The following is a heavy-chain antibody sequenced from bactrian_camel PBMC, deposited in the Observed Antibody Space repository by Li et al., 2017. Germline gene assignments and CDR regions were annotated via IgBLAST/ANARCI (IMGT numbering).Heavy chain of an antibody. D-gene: IGHD1*01. CDR3: AAGTLDCSGGLPIPY. CDR2: IDRSGST. V-gene: IGHV3S26*01. Sequence: HVQLVESGGGSVRPGGSLRLACAVSGYTHDTFCMGWFRRGPGRSCEGVAAIDRSGSTTYAGSLKGRFTISKDNAKNTLYLQMNSLDPEDTAMYYCAAGTLDCSGGLPIPYWGQGTQVTVS. J-gene: IGHJ4*01. CDR1: GYTHDTFC.